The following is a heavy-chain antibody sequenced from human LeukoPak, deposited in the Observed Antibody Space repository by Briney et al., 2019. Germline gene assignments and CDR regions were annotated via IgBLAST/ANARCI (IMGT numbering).Heavy chain of an antibody. J-gene: IGHJ3*02. D-gene: IGHD2-2*01. CDR2: ISSSGSTI. CDR1: GFTFSSYE. V-gene: IGHV3-48*03. Sequence: PGGSLRLSCAASGFTFSSYEMNWVRQAPGKGLEWVSYISSSGSTIYHTDSVKGRFTISRDNAKNSLYLQMNSLRAEDTAVYYCASHIGVTSWGAFDIWGQGTMVTVSS. CDR3: ASHIGVTSWGAFDI.